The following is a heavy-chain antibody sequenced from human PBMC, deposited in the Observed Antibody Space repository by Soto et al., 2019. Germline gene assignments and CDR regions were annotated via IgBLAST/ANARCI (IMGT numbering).Heavy chain of an antibody. J-gene: IGHJ4*02. CDR2: IWDDGSNN. CDR1: GFTFSSYG. Sequence: PGGSLRLSCAASGFTFSSYGMHWVRQAPGKGLEWVAVIWDDGSNNNYADSVKGRFTISRDNSKDTLYLQMDSLRVDDTGVYYCARVIGDCSRTGCSVDYWGQGT. D-gene: IGHD2-2*01. CDR3: ARVIGDCSRTGCSVDY. V-gene: IGHV3-33*01.